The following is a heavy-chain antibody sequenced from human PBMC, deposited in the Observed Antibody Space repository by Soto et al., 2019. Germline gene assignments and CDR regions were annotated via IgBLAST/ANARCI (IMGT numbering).Heavy chain of an antibody. CDR2: IRYDGSNK. Sequence: QVQLVESGGGVVQPGTSLTLSCAASGFTFSNYAMNWVRQAPGKGLEWVAVIRYDGSNKDFADSVKGRFTISRDNPGNTVYLRMNSLRAEDTSVYYCARVRGRYFGSGSYDGVDVWGQGTTVTVSS. V-gene: IGHV3-30*19. J-gene: IGHJ6*02. CDR3: ARVRGRYFGSGSYDGVDV. CDR1: GFTFSNYA. D-gene: IGHD3-10*01.